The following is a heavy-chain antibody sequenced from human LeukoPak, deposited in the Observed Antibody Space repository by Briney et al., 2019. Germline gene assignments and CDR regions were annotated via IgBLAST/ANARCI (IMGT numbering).Heavy chain of an antibody. CDR3: AKRQVGATLFDY. Sequence: GGSLRLSCAASGFTFSTYAMSWVRQAPGKGLEWVSAISYSGDGTYYADSVKGRFTISRDNSKNTLYLQMNSLRAEDTAVYYCAKRQVGATLFDYWGQGTLVTVSS. J-gene: IGHJ4*02. V-gene: IGHV3-23*01. D-gene: IGHD1-26*01. CDR1: GFTFSTYA. CDR2: ISYSGDGT.